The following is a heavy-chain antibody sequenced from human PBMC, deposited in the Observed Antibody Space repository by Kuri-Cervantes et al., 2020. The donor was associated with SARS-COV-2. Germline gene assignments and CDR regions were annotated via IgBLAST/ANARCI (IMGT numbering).Heavy chain of an antibody. J-gene: IGHJ4*02. V-gene: IGHV4-31*02. CDR3: ARGIPEQVQFDY. D-gene: IGHD1/OR15-1a*01. Sequence: SETLSLPCTLSGGSISSGGYYWSWIRQHPGTGLEWIGYIYYSGGTYYNPSLQSRVTISVDTSKNQFSLKLSSVTAADTAVYYCARGIPEQVQFDYWGQGTLVTVSS. CDR2: IYYSGGT. CDR1: GGSISSGGYY.